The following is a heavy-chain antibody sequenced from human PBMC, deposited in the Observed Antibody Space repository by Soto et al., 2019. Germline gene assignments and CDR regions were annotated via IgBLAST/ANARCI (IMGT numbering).Heavy chain of an antibody. CDR3: ARDEADAYYFDY. J-gene: IGHJ4*02. Sequence: EVQLVESGGGLVKPGGSLRLSCAASGFTFSSYSMNWVRQAPGKGLEWVSSISSSSSYIYYADSVKGRFTISRDNAKNSLSLQMNSLRAEDTAVYYCARDEADAYYFDYWGQGTLVTVSS. V-gene: IGHV3-21*01. CDR2: ISSSSSYI. CDR1: GFTFSSYS.